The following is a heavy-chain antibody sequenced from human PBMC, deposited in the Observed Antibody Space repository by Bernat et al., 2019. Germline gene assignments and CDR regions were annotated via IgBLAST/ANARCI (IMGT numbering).Heavy chain of an antibody. D-gene: IGHD5-12*01. CDR1: GFTFSSYS. J-gene: IGHJ6*02. CDR2: ISSSSSYI. CDR3: ARDLIVATDDSAYYYYGMDV. V-gene: IGHV3-21*01. Sequence: EVQLVESGGGLVKPGGSLRLSCAASGFTFSSYSMNWVRQAPGKGLEWVSSISSSSSYIYYADSVKGRFTISRDNAKNSLYLQMNSLRAEDTAVYYCARDLIVATDDSAYYYYGMDVWGQGTTVTVSS.